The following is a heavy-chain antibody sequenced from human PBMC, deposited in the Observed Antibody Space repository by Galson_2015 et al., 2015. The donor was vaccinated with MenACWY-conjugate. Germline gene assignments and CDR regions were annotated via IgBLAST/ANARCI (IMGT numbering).Heavy chain of an antibody. CDR3: AGGSDADY. D-gene: IGHD3-16*01. V-gene: IGHV3-23*01. CDR2: ISGSGGPI. Sequence: SLRLSCAASGFTFSSYTMAWVRQVPGKGLERVSSISGSGGPIYYADSVKGRFTISRDNAENSLYLQMNSLRAEDTAVYYCAGGSDADYWGQGTLVTVSS. CDR1: GFTFSSYT. J-gene: IGHJ4*02.